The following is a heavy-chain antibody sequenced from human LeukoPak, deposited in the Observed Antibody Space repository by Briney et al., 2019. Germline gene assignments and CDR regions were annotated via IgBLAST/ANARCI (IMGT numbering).Heavy chain of an antibody. Sequence: QSGGSLRLSCAASRFTFSSYWMSWVRQAPGKGLEWVANIKQDGSEKYYVDSVKGRFTISRDNAKNSLYLQMNSLRAEDTAVYYCAREDSSRVLYYYYYGMDVWGQGTTVTVSS. CDR3: AREDSSRVLYYYYYGMDV. CDR1: RFTFSSYW. V-gene: IGHV3-7*03. J-gene: IGHJ6*02. CDR2: IKQDGSEK. D-gene: IGHD6-19*01.